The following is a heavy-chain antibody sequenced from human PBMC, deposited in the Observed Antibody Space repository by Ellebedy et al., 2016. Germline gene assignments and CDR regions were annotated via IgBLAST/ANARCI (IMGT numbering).Heavy chain of an antibody. D-gene: IGHD3-16*01. Sequence: KFQGRVTITRDTSASTAYMEVSSLRSEDTAVYYCARGHLWYYYYGMDVWGQGTTVTVSS. CDR3: ARGHLWYYYYGMDV. V-gene: IGHV1-3*01. J-gene: IGHJ6*02.